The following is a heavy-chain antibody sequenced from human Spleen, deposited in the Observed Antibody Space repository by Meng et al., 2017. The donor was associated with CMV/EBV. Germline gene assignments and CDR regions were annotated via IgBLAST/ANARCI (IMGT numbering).Heavy chain of an antibody. CDR3: AREYCSSTSCWPL. Sequence: AASGFTVSSNYMSWVRQAPGKGLEWVSVIYSGGSTYYADSVKGRFTISRDNSKNTLYLQMNSLRAEDTAVYYCAREYCSSTSCWPLWGQGTLVTVSS. CDR2: IYSGGST. V-gene: IGHV3-53*01. D-gene: IGHD2-2*01. CDR1: GFTVSSNY. J-gene: IGHJ4*02.